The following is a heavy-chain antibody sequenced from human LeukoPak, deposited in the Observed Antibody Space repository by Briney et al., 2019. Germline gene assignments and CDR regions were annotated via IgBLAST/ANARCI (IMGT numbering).Heavy chain of an antibody. CDR2: IRSSSSYI. D-gene: IGHD5-18*01. V-gene: IGHV3-21*01. CDR1: GFTFSSYS. CDR3: ARGRGYSYGYAPLIDY. J-gene: IGHJ4*02. Sequence: PGGALRLSCAASGFTFSSYSMNWVRQAPGEGLGWGSSIRSSSSYIYYADSVKGRFTISRDNAKNSLYLQMNSLRAEDTAVYYCARGRGYSYGYAPLIDYWGQGTLVTVSS.